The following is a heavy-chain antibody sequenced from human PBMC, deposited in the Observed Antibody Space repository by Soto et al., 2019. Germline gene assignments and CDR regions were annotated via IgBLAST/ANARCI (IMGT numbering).Heavy chain of an antibody. D-gene: IGHD5-18*01. CDR2: TYYRSKWYN. Sequence: SQTLSLTCAISGDRVSSTSAAWNWIRQSPSRGLEWLGRTYYRSKWYNDYAVSVKSRITLNPDTSKNQFSLQLNSVTPEDTAVYYCSRDRIQLWLFDYWGQGTLVTVSS. CDR1: GDRVSSTSAA. V-gene: IGHV6-1*01. CDR3: SRDRIQLWLFDY. J-gene: IGHJ4*02.